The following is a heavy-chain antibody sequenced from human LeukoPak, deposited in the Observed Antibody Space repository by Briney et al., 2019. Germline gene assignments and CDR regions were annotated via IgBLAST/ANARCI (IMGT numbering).Heavy chain of an antibody. D-gene: IGHD2-2*01. CDR1: GYTFTGYY. CDR2: INPNSGGT. V-gene: IGHV1-2*02. Sequence: ASVKVSCKASGYTFTGYYMHWVRQAPGQGLEWMGWINPNSGGTNYAQKFQGRVTMTRGTSISTAYMELSRLRSDDTAVYYCASVSVPAAIPLYYYYMDVWGKGTTVTVSS. CDR3: ASVSVPAAIPLYYYYMDV. J-gene: IGHJ6*03.